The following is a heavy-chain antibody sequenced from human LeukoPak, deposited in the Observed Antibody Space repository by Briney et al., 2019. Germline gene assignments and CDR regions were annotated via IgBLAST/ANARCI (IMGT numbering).Heavy chain of an antibody. CDR2: IYTSGST. J-gene: IGHJ4*02. V-gene: IGHV4-4*07. Sequence: SETLSLTCTVSGGSFSSYYWSWIRQPAGKGLEWIGGIYTSGSTNYNPSLKSGVTMSVETSKNQFSPKLSPVTAADTAVYHCARRGVEMATVGAYYFDYRGQGTLVTVSS. CDR1: GGSFSSYY. CDR3: ARRGVEMATVGAYYFDY. D-gene: IGHD5-24*01.